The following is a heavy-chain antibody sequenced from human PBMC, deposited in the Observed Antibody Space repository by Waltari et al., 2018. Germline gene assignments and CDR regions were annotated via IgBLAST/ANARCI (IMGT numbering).Heavy chain of an antibody. CDR1: GGSISSGSYY. D-gene: IGHD6-13*01. CDR3: ARVTSSSWYEAIDY. J-gene: IGHJ4*02. V-gene: IGHV4-61*02. CDR2: IYTSGST. Sequence: QVQLQESGPGLVKPSQTLSLTCTVSGGSISSGSYYWSWIRRPAGKGLEWIGRIYTSGSTNYNPSLKSRVTISVETSKNQFSLKLSSVTAADTAVYYCARVTSSSWYEAIDYWGQGTLVTVSS.